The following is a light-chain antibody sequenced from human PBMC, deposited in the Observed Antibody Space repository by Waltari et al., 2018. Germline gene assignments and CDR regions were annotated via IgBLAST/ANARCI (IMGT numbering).Light chain of an antibody. CDR2: KGN. J-gene: IGLJ3*02. CDR3: SLYMGSGIWV. V-gene: IGLV8-61*01. Sequence: QTVVTQEPSLSVSPGGTVTLTCTLSSGSLSTTSYATWYQQTPGQAPRTLVYKGNSRSSGVPDRFSGSILGNKAALTITGAQVDDECDYYCSLYMGSGIWVFGGGTKLTVL. CDR1: SGSLSTTSY.